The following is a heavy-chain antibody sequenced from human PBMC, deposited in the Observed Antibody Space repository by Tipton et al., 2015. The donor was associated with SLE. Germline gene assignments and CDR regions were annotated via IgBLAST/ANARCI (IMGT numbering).Heavy chain of an antibody. CDR2: INHSRST. CDR3: ARGPRDYYYYMDV. V-gene: IGHV4-34*01. CDR1: GGSFSGYY. J-gene: IGHJ6*03. Sequence: TLSLTCAVYGGSFSGYYWSWIRQPPGKGLKWIGEINHSRSTNYNPSLKSRVTISVDTSKNQFSLKLSSVTAADTAVYYCARGPRDYYYYMDVWGKGTTVTVSS.